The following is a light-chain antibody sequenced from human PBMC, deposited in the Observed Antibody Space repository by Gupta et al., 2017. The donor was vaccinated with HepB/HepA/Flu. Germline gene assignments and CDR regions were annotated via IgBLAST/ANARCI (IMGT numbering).Light chain of an antibody. V-gene: IGLV1-47*01. CDR3: AAWYNSLMHVA. CDR2: RNY. J-gene: IGLJ2*01. Sequence: QSVLTQPPSASGPPGQRVTISCSGSSSNVGRSFVYWYQQYPGADTKHLIYRNYQRPSGAPDRLSDSKSGSSTSLAISGRLSEEDANYYCAAWYNSLMHVAFGGGTKLTVL. CDR1: SSNVGRSF.